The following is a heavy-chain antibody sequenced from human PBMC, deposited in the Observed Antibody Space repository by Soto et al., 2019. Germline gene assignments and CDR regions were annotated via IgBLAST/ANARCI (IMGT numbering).Heavy chain of an antibody. V-gene: IGHV1-3*01. CDR3: ARTDCSGTSCYMSPLSGYYGMDV. Sequence: ASVKVSCKTSGYSFTKYGLHWVRQAPGQRLEWMGWINPGNGDTKYSQKFQGRVTITRDTSATTAYMELSSLRSEDSAVFYCARTDCSGTSCYMSPLSGYYGMDVWGQGTTVTVSS. CDR2: INPGNGDT. CDR1: GYSFTKYG. J-gene: IGHJ6*02. D-gene: IGHD2-2*02.